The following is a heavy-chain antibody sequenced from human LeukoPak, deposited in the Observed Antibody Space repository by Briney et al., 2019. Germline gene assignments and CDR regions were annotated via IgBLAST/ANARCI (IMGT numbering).Heavy chain of an antibody. D-gene: IGHD3-16*02. Sequence: SETLSLTCTVSGGSISSSSYYWGWIRQPPGKGLEWIGSIYYSGSTYYNPSLKSRVTISVDTSKNQFSLKLSSVTAADTAVYYCARQSFRPFDYWGQGTLVTVSS. CDR3: ARQSFRPFDY. V-gene: IGHV4-39*01. J-gene: IGHJ4*02. CDR2: IYYSGST. CDR1: GGSISSSSYY.